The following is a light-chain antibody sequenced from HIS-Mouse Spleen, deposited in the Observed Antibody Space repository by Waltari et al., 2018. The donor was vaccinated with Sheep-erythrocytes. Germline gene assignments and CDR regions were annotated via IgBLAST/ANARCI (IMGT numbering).Light chain of an antibody. V-gene: IGLV2-8*01. CDR2: EVS. CDR3: SSYAGSNNYV. J-gene: IGLJ1*01. CDR1: SSDGLGDHS. Sequence: QSALTQPPSASGSPGQAVTISCTGTSSDGLGDHSFPWYQQHPGKAPKLMIYEVSKRPSGVPDRFSGSKSGNTASLTVSGLQAEDEADYYCSSYAGSNNYVFGTGTKVTVL.